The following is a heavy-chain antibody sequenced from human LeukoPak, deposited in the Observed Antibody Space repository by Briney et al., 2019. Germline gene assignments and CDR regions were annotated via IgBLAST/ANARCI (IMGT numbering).Heavy chain of an antibody. CDR1: GYSFTSYC. Sequence: GESLKISCKGSGYSFTSYCIGWVRQMPGKGLEWMGIIYPGDSDTRYSPSFQGQVTISADKSISTAYLQWSSLKASDTAMYYCARSPYGQGRYFRHWGQGTLVTVSS. CDR3: ARSPYGQGRYFRH. J-gene: IGHJ1*01. V-gene: IGHV5-51*01. CDR2: IYPGDSDT. D-gene: IGHD4-17*01.